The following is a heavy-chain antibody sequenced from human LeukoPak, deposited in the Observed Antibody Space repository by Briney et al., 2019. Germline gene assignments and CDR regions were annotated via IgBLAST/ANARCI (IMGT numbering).Heavy chain of an antibody. CDR3: ARGPPYYDFWSGYYEPRLGWFDP. D-gene: IGHD3-3*01. V-gene: IGHV3-30*03. J-gene: IGHJ5*02. CDR1: GFTFSSYG. CDR2: ISYDGSNK. Sequence: GGSLRLSCAASGFTFSSYGMHWVRQAPGKGLEWVAVISYDGSNKYYADSVKGRFTISRDNSKNTLYLQMNSLRAEDTAVYYCARGPPYYDFWSGYYEPRLGWFDPWGQGTLVTVSS.